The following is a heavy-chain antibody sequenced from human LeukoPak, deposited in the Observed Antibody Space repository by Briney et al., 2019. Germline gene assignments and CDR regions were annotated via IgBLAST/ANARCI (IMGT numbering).Heavy chain of an antibody. D-gene: IGHD5-18*01. V-gene: IGHV4-34*01. Sequence: SETLSLTCAVYGGSFSGYYWSWIRQPPGKGLEWIGEINHSGSTNYNPSLKSRVTISVDTSKNQFSLKLSSVTAADTAVYYCARSAAGYSYGVDYWGQGTLVTVSS. CDR3: ARSAAGYSYGVDY. CDR2: INHSGST. J-gene: IGHJ4*02. CDR1: GGSFSGYY.